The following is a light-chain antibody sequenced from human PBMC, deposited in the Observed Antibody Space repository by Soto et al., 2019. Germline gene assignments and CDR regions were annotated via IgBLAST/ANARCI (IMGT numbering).Light chain of an antibody. J-gene: IGLJ3*02. CDR1: SGSVSTSYY. CDR3: VLYMDSGLWV. Sequence: QTVVTQEPSFSVSPGRTVTLTCGLRSGSVSTSYYPSWYQQTPGQAPRTLIYSTNTRSSGVPDRFSGSILGNKAALTITGAQADDESEYYCVLYMDSGLWVFGGGTKLTVL. CDR2: STN. V-gene: IGLV8-61*01.